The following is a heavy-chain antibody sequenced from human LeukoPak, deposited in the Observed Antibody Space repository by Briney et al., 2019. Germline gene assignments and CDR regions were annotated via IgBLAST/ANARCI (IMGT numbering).Heavy chain of an antibody. D-gene: IGHD3-10*01. CDR1: GFTFSTYG. V-gene: IGHV3-30*01. CDR2: ILHDGSNK. J-gene: IGHJ6*02. Sequence: GGSLRLSCAASGFTFSTYGMHWVRQAPGKGLQWVAVILHDGSNKYFADSVKGRFIISRDNSKNTLYLQMNSLTAEDTAVYYCARVVAGSVYNSGMDVWGQGTTVTVSS. CDR3: ARVVAGSVYNSGMDV.